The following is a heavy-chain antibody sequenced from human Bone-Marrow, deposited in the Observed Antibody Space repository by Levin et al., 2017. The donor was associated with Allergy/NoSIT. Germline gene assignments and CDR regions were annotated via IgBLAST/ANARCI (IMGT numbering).Heavy chain of an antibody. V-gene: IGHV3-21*01. Sequence: GESLKISCAASGFSFSSYSMTWVRQTPGKGLEWVASIFTTTYYMYYAESVKGRFTISRDDARDSLYLQMNSLRAEDTAVYYCAREHSVTYYGYFDYWGQGILVTVSS. D-gene: IGHD1-26*01. CDR2: IFTTTYYM. CDR3: AREHSVTYYGYFDY. J-gene: IGHJ4*02. CDR1: GFSFSSYS.